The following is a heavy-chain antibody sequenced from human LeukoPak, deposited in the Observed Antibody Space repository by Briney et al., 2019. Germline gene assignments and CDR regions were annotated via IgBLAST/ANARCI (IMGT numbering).Heavy chain of an antibody. J-gene: IGHJ4*02. CDR2: IRRSGNNT. Sequence: GGSLRLSCAASGFTFSSYAMSWVRQAPGKGLEWVSAIRRSGNNTYYTDSVRGRFAISRDNSKHTLYLQMNSLRAEDTALYYCAKEGVTPFDYWGQGTLVTVSS. CDR1: GFTFSSYA. D-gene: IGHD3-10*01. CDR3: AKEGVTPFDY. V-gene: IGHV3-23*01.